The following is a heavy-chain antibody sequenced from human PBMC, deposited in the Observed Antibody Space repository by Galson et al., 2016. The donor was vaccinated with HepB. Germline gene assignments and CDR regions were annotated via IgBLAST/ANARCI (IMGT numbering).Heavy chain of an antibody. D-gene: IGHD4-17*01. V-gene: IGHV4-34*01. CDR1: GESFSGSY. Sequence: TLSLTCAVSGESFSGSYWNWIRQSPGKGLEWIGEVGQTGNTHYNPSLKSRVTISLDTSKNQFSLRLSSVTAADTAVYYCARGDNPDYGDYASAYYYMDVRGKGTTVTVSS. CDR2: VGQTGNT. CDR3: ARGDNPDYGDYASAYYYMDV. J-gene: IGHJ6*03.